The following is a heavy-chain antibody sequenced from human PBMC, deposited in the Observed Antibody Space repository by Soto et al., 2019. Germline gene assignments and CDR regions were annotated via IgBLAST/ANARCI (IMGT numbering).Heavy chain of an antibody. Sequence: PSETLSLTCTVSGGSISSGGYYWSWIRQPPGKGLEWIGYIYYSGSTYYNPSLKSRVTISVDTSKNQFSLKLSSVTAADTAVYYCARELGPSDDSSGYYFDYWGQGTLVTVSS. J-gene: IGHJ4*02. V-gene: IGHV4-30-4*01. CDR1: GGSISSGGYY. CDR2: IYYSGST. D-gene: IGHD3-22*01. CDR3: ARELGPSDDSSGYYFDY.